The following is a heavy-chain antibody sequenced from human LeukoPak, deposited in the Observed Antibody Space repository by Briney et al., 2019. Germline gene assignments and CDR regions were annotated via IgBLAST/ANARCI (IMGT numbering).Heavy chain of an antibody. D-gene: IGHD3-3*01. Sequence: RPSETLSLTCTVSGGSISSSNYYWGWIRQPPGKGLEWIGSIYYSGSTYYNPSLKSRVTISVDTSKNQFSLKLSSVTAADTAVYYCAREYSITGFWSGDFDYWGQGTLVTVSS. V-gene: IGHV4-39*07. CDR1: GGSISSSNYY. J-gene: IGHJ4*02. CDR3: AREYSITGFWSGDFDY. CDR2: IYYSGST.